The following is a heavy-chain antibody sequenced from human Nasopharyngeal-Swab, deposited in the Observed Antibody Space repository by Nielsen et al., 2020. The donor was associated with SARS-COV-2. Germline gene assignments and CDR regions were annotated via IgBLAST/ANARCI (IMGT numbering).Heavy chain of an antibody. CDR1: GFTFRNYW. J-gene: IGHJ2*01. V-gene: IGHV3-7*05. D-gene: IGHD6-13*01. CDR2: INEGGSEE. CDR3: ASRGASADPSTRDLPFSRRTFDL. Sequence: GESLKISCAASGFTFRNYWMHWVRQAPGKRLEWVARINEGGSEEGYVALSRGRFTISRDNAENSLYLQMNSLRAEDTAVYYCASRGASADPSTRDLPFSRRTFDLWGRGTLVTVSS.